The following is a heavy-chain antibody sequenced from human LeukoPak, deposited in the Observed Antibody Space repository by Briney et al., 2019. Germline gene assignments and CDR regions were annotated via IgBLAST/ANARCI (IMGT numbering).Heavy chain of an antibody. V-gene: IGHV5-51*01. D-gene: IGHD3-10*01. J-gene: IGHJ4*02. CDR2: IYPGDSDT. Sequence: GESLKISCKGSGYSFTSYWIGWVRQLPGKGLEWMGIIYPGDSDTRYSPSFQGEVTISADKSISTAYLQWSSLKASDTAMYYCARIATMVRGVIIALDYWGQGTLVTVSS. CDR3: ARIATMVRGVIIALDY. CDR1: GYSFTSYW.